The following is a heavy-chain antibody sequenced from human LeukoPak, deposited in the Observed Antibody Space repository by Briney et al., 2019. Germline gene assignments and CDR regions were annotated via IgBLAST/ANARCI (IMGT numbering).Heavy chain of an antibody. D-gene: IGHD6-13*01. J-gene: IGHJ4*02. V-gene: IGHV3-64D*06. CDR2: IISDGIST. CDR3: VRDQGEYNSTWYYFDY. Sequence: GGSLRLSCSTSRFFFNTYPMHWVRQAPGKGLESVSGIISDGISTYYADCVKGRFTISKDNSQNTLYLEMGSLRAEDTAVYYCVRDQGEYNSTWYYFDYWGQGTLVTVP. CDR1: RFFFNTYP.